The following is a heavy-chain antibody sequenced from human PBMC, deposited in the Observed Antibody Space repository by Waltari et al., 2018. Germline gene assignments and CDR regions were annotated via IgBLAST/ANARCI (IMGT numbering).Heavy chain of an antibody. CDR2: INSGSSNI. CDR3: AREMLPNDGYGMDV. Sequence: EVQVVESGGGLVQPGGSVRLSCAASGFTFSSYEMNWVRQAPGKGLEWVSYINSGSSNIKYADSVKGRVTISRDNAKSSLFLQMNSLRAEDAAVYYCAREMLPNDGYGMDVWGQGTTVSVSS. CDR1: GFTFSSYE. J-gene: IGHJ6*02. V-gene: IGHV3-48*03. D-gene: IGHD2-15*01.